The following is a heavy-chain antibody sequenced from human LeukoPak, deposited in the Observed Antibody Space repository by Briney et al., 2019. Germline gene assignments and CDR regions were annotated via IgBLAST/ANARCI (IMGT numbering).Heavy chain of an antibody. CDR3: ARGQMRWRTLYYFDY. CDR1: GYTFTSYD. CDR2: MNPNSGNT. J-gene: IGHJ4*02. V-gene: IGHV1-8*01. Sequence: ASVKVSCKASGYTFTSYDINWVRQATGQELEWMGWMNPNSGNTGYAQKFQGRVTMTRNTSISTAYMELSSLRSEDTAVYYCARGQMRWRTLYYFDYWGQGTLVTVSS. D-gene: IGHD1-14*01.